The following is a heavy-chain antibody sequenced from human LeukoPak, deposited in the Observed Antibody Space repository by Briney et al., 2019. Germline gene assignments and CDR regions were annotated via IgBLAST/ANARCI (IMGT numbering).Heavy chain of an antibody. V-gene: IGHV3-23*01. CDR3: AKGTYDSRGHFDY. D-gene: IGHD3-22*01. CDR1: GCTFSSYA. J-gene: IGHJ4*02. CDR2: ISGSGSNT. Sequence: GGSLRLSCAASGCTFSSYAMTWVRQAPGKGLEWVSGISGSGSNTYYADSVKGRFTISRDNSKNTLYLQMNSLRAEDTAAYYCAKGTYDSRGHFDYWGQGTLVSVSS.